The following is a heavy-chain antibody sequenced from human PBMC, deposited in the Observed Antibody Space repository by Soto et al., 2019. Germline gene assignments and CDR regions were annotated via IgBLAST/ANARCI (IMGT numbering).Heavy chain of an antibody. D-gene: IGHD3-3*01. CDR1: GCSISSGDYY. CDR2: IYYSGST. Sequence: QVQLQESGPGLVKPSQTLSLTCTVSGCSISSGDYYWSWIRQHPGKDLEWMGYIYYSGSTYYNPSIKSRVTISVDTSKNQFSLKLSSVTAADTAVYYCARWWSGSRQGFDPWGQGTLVTVSS. CDR3: ARWWSGSRQGFDP. V-gene: IGHV4-31*03. J-gene: IGHJ5*02.